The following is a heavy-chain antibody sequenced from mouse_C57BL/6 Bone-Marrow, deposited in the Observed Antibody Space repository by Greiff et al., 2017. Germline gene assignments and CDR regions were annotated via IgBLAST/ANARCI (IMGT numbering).Heavy chain of an antibody. V-gene: IGHV1-53*01. CDR3: ARGGWSSYWYFDV. CDR2: INPSNGGT. Sequence: VQLQQPGTELVKPGASVKLSCKASGYTFTSYWMHWVKQRPGQGLEWIGNINPSNGGTNYNEKFKSKATLTVDKSSSTAYMQLSRLTSEDSAVYYCARGGWSSYWYFDVWGTGTTVTVSS. CDR1: GYTFTSYW. J-gene: IGHJ1*03. D-gene: IGHD2-3*01.